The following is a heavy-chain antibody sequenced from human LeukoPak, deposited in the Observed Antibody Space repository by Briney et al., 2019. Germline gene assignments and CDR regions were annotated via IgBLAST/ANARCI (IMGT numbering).Heavy chain of an antibody. CDR3: AKSWRGEGD. CDR2: IKQDGSEK. CDR1: GFSFTTHS. D-gene: IGHD6-25*01. Sequence: GGSLRLSCAASGFSFTTHSMSWVRQAPGKGLEWVANIKQDGSEKYYVDSVKGRFTISRDNAKNSLYLQMNSLRAEDTAVYYCAKSWRGEGDWGQGTLVIVSS. V-gene: IGHV3-7*01. J-gene: IGHJ4*02.